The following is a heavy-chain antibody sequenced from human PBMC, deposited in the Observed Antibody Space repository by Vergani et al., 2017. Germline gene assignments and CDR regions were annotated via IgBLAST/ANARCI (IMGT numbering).Heavy chain of an antibody. V-gene: IGHV4-59*01. J-gene: IGHJ3*02. Sequence: QVRLQESGPGLVKPSETLSLPCSVSGCSISSYYWRWIRQPPGKGLEWIGYIYYSGSTNYNPSLKSRVTISVDTSKNQFSLKLSSVTAADTAVYYCCRESNYAYPQTDVFDIWGQGTMVTVSS. CDR2: IYYSGST. CDR1: GCSISSYY. CDR3: CRESNYAYPQTDVFDI. D-gene: IGHD4-11*01.